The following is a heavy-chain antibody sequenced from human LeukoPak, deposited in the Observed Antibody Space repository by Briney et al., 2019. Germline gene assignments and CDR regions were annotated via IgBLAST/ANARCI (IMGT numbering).Heavy chain of an antibody. Sequence: GGSLRLSCAASRFTFSNYAMSWVRQAPGKGLEWVSAISGSGGTTYYADPVKGRFTISRDNSKNTLYLQMNSLRAEDTAIYYCAKRTYYYDTNGHFDYWGQGTPVTVSS. J-gene: IGHJ4*02. V-gene: IGHV3-23*01. D-gene: IGHD3-22*01. CDR2: ISGSGGTT. CDR1: RFTFSNYA. CDR3: AKRTYYYDTNGHFDY.